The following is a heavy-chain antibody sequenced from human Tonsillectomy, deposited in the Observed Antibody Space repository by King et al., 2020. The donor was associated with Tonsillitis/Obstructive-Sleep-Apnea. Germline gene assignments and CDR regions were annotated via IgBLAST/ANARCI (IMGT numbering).Heavy chain of an antibody. D-gene: IGHD6-19*01. J-gene: IGHJ4*02. Sequence: QLQESGPGLVKASETLSLTCTVSGGSISGYYWSWIRQPPGKGLEWIGYIYYNGNTNYNPSLQSRVTMSLDTSKSHFSLKLSSVTAADTAVYYCTRDSSAWTFDYWGQGALVTVSS. CDR1: GGSISGYY. CDR2: IYYNGNT. V-gene: IGHV4-59*01. CDR3: TRDSSAWTFDY.